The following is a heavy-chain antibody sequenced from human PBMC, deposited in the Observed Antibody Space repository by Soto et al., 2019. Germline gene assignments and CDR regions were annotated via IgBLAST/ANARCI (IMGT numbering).Heavy chain of an antibody. CDR2: LYHSGST. CDR1: GGSISSGGYS. V-gene: IGHV4-30-2*01. CDR3: ARGMTTVTTLDY. Sequence: QLQLQESGSGLVKPSQTLSLTCAVSGGSISSGGYSWSWIRQPPGKGLEWIGYLYHSGSTYYNPSLKRRVHISVDRAKKQFSLKLSSVTAADTAVYYCARGMTTVTTLDYWGQGTLVTVSS. D-gene: IGHD4-17*01. J-gene: IGHJ4*02.